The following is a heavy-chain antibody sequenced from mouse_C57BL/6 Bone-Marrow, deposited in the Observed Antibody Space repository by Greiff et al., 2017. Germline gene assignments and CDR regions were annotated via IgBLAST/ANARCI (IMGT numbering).Heavy chain of an antibody. J-gene: IGHJ2*01. CDR3: ARRTAQATGYFDY. Sequence: QVQLQQSGAELVRPGTSVKVSCKASGYAFTNYLIEWVKQRPGQGLEWIGVINPGSGGTNYNEKFKGKATLTADKSSSTAYMQLSSLTSEDSAVYFCARRTAQATGYFDYWGQGTTLTVSS. CDR2: INPGSGGT. V-gene: IGHV1-54*01. D-gene: IGHD3-2*02. CDR1: GYAFTNYL.